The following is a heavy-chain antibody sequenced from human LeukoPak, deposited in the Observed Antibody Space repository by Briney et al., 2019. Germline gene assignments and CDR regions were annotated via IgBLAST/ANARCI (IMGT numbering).Heavy chain of an antibody. D-gene: IGHD3-3*01. V-gene: IGHV4-38-2*02. CDR1: GYSISSGYY. Sequence: SETLSLTCTVSGYSISSGYYWGWIRQPPGKGLEWIGSIYHSGGTYYNPSLKSRVTISVDTSKNQFSLKLSSVTAADTAVYYCARGASYDFWSGPYYFDYWGQGTLVTVSS. J-gene: IGHJ4*02. CDR2: IYHSGGT. CDR3: ARGASYDFWSGPYYFDY.